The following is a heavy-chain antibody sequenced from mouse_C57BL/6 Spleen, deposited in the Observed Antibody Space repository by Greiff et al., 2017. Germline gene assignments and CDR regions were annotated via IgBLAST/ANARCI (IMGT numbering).Heavy chain of an antibody. CDR3: AGRTAQASFAY. CDR2: ISYDGSN. Sequence: EVKLQESGPGLVKPSQSLSLTCSVTGYSITSGYYWNWIRQFPGNKLEWMGYISYDGSNNYNPSLKNRISITRDTSKNQFFLKLNSVTTEDTATYYCAGRTAQASFAYWGQGTLVTVSA. CDR1: GYSITSGYY. D-gene: IGHD3-2*02. V-gene: IGHV3-6*01. J-gene: IGHJ3*01.